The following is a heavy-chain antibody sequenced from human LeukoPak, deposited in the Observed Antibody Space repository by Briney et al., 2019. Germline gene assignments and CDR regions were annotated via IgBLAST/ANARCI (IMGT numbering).Heavy chain of an antibody. J-gene: IGHJ6*02. D-gene: IGHD3-22*01. Sequence: GGSLRLSCAASGFRFFSYPLHWVRQAPGKGLEWVAVVSFDGSLQYYADSVRGRFTISRDNPKNTLYLEMNSLTSEDTGVYYCARDPDDRGYPRWGMDVWGQGTTVTVSS. V-gene: IGHV3-30-3*01. CDR2: VSFDGSLQ. CDR3: ARDPDDRGYPRWGMDV. CDR1: GFRFFSYP.